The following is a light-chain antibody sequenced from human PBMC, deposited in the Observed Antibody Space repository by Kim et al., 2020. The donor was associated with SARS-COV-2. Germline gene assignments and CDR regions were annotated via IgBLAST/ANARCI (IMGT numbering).Light chain of an antibody. CDR2: AAS. Sequence: DIQMTQSPSSLSASVGDRVTITCLASQSISSYLNWYQQKPGKAPKLLIYAASSLQSGVPSRFSGSGSGTDFTLTINSLQPEDFATYYCQQSYSTPLTFGGGTKVDIK. CDR3: QQSYSTPLT. CDR1: QSISSY. J-gene: IGKJ4*01. V-gene: IGKV1-39*01.